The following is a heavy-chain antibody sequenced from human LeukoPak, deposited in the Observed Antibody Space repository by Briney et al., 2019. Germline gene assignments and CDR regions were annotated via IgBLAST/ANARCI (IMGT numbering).Heavy chain of an antibody. CDR3: ARDGIYGDCDI. J-gene: IGHJ3*02. CDR2: INTGNGNT. V-gene: IGHV1-3*04. D-gene: IGHD4-17*01. Sequence: ASVKVSCKASGYTFTNYAMHWVRQAPGQRLEWMGWINTGNGNTKYSQKFQGRVTITRDTSASTAYMELSSLRSEDTAVYYCARDGIYGDCDIWGQGTTVTVSS. CDR1: GYTFTNYA.